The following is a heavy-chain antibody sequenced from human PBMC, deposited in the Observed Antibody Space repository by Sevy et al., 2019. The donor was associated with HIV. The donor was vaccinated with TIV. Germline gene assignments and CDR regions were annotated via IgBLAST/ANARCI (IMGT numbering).Heavy chain of an antibody. CDR2: ISTTSIIT. CDR1: GFTFSSYT. V-gene: IGHV3-48*01. CDR3: ARDASPYCSGGRCYFDAFDI. Sequence: GGSLRLSCAASGFTFSSYTMSWVRQAPGKGLEWVSYISTTSIITYYADSVRGRFTISRDNAKNSLYLQMNSLRAEDTAVYYCARDASPYCSGGRCYFDAFDIWGQGTMVTVSS. J-gene: IGHJ3*02. D-gene: IGHD2-15*01.